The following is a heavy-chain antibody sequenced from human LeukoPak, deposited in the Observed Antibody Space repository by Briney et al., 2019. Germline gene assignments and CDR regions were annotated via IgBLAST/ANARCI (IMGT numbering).Heavy chain of an antibody. V-gene: IGHV3-30*04. Sequence: PGGSLRLSCAASGFTFSSYAMHWVRQAPGKGLEWVAVISYDGSNKYYADSVKGRFTISRDNSKNTLYLQMNSLRAEDTAVYYCARDGPYSSQDVWGQGTTVTVSS. CDR1: GFTFSSYA. J-gene: IGHJ6*02. CDR3: ARDGPYSSQDV. CDR2: ISYDGSNK. D-gene: IGHD6-13*01.